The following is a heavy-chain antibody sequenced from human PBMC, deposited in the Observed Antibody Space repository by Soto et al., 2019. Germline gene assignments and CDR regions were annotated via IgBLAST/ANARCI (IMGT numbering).Heavy chain of an antibody. CDR3: AGARIRGVFDY. D-gene: IGHD3-10*01. V-gene: IGHV3-66*01. J-gene: IGHJ4*02. Sequence: GGSLRLSCAASGFIVSSNYMSWVRQAPGKGLEWVSVISNNGNTYYSDSVKGGFTISRDNSMNTLYLRMNSLRVEDTALYYCAGARIRGVFDYWGQGTLVTVSS. CDR2: ISNNGNT. CDR1: GFIVSSNY.